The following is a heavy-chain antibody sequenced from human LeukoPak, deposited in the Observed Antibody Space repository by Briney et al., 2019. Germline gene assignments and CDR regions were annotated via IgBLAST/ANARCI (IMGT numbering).Heavy chain of an antibody. CDR2: IYHSGST. CDR1: GGSVSSYY. J-gene: IGHJ4*02. Sequence: SETLSLTCTVSGGSVSSYYWSWIRQPPGKGLEWIGYIYHSGSTNYNPSLKSRVTISVDTSKNQFSLKLSSVTAADTAVYYCARGESGYDPIDYWGQGTLVTVSS. D-gene: IGHD5-12*01. V-gene: IGHV4-59*02. CDR3: ARGESGYDPIDY.